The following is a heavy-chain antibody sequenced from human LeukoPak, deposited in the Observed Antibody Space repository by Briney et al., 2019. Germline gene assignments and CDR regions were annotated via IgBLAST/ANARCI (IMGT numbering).Heavy chain of an antibody. CDR3: ARHFLGSYHFDY. J-gene: IGHJ4*02. D-gene: IGHD1-26*01. CDR2: IYYSGST. Sequence: SETLSLTCTVSGGSISSYYWSWIRQPPGKGLEWIGYIYYSGSTNYNPSLKSRVTISVDTSKNQFSLKLSSVTAADTAVYYCARHFLGSYHFDYWGQGTLVTVSS. V-gene: IGHV4-59*08. CDR1: GGSISSYY.